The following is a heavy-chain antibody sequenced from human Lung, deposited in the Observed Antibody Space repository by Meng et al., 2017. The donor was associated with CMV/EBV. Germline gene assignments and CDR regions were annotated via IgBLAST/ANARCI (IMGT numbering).Heavy chain of an antibody. CDR2: IKSNIDGGTT. D-gene: IGHD1-7*01. J-gene: IGHJ4*02. Sequence: NAWMSWVRQAPGKGLEWVGHIKSNIDGGTTDYAAPVKGRFTISRDDSKNTLYLQMNSLKTEDTAVYYCTTVLPYNWNYGAYGFDYWGQGTLVTVSS. CDR3: TTVLPYNWNYGAYGFDY. CDR1: NAW. V-gene: IGHV3-15*01.